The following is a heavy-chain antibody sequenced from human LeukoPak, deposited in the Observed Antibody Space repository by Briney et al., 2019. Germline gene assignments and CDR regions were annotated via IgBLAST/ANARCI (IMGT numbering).Heavy chain of an antibody. CDR3: VRGAVREGFDY. J-gene: IGHJ4*02. CDR1: GFTFSSYW. D-gene: IGHD3-3*01. Sequence: PGGSLRLSCAASGFTFSSYWMHWVRQAPGKGLVWVSRINSDGSSTSYADSVKGRFTISRDNAKNTLYLQMNSLRAEDTAVYYCVRGAVREGFDYWGQGTLVTVSS. CDR2: INSDGSST. V-gene: IGHV3-74*01.